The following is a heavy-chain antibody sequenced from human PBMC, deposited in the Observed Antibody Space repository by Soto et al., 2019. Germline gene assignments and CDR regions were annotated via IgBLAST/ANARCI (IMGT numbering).Heavy chain of an antibody. J-gene: IGHJ4*02. CDR2: IGSSGSTI. CDR3: ARDLGYGLCDY. CDR1: GFTFSSYS. Sequence: EVQLVESGGGLVQPGGSLRLSCAASGFTFSSYSMNWVRQAPGKGLEWVSYIGSSGSTIYYADSVKGRFTISRDSAKNSLYLQMTSLRDEDKAVYYRARDLGYGLCDYWGQGTLVTVSS. V-gene: IGHV3-48*02. D-gene: IGHD5-18*01.